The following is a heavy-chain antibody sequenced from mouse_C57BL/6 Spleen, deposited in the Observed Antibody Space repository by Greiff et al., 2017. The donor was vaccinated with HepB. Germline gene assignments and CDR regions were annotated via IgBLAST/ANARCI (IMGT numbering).Heavy chain of an antibody. J-gene: IGHJ1*03. CDR1: GYTFTDYE. CDR3: TRGGDYYGSYWYFDV. Sequence: VQLQQSGAELVRPGASVTLSCKASGYTFTDYEMHWVKQTPVHGLEWIGAIDPETGGTAYNQKFKGKAILTADKSSSTAYMELRSLTSEDSAVYYCTRGGDYYGSYWYFDVGGTGTTVTVAS. CDR2: IDPETGGT. D-gene: IGHD1-1*01. V-gene: IGHV1-15*01.